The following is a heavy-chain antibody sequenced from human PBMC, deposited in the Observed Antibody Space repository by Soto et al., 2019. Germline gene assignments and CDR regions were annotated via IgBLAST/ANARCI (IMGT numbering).Heavy chain of an antibody. D-gene: IGHD3-10*01. V-gene: IGHV4-59*01. J-gene: IGHJ5*02. CDR1: GGSMSSYS. CDR3: ARYGSGSSVWFDP. CDR2: IYYSGST. Sequence: SETLSLTCTVSGGSMSSYSWRWIRQPPGKGLEWIGYIYYSGSTIYNPSLKSRVTISVDTSKNQFSLKLSSVTAADTAVYYCARYGSGSSVWFDPWGQGTLVTVS.